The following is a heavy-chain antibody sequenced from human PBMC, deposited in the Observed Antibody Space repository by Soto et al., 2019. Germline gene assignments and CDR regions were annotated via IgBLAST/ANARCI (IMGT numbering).Heavy chain of an antibody. Sequence: VGSLRLSCTASGFIFSRYGMYWVRQAPGKGLEWVAAISYDGGSKYYADSVKGRFTISRDTSKNTLYLQMNSLRAEDTAMYYCAKGSYSGIYSDFDYWGQGTLVTVSS. CDR2: ISYDGGSK. CDR3: AKGSYSGIYSDFDY. V-gene: IGHV3-30*18. J-gene: IGHJ4*02. D-gene: IGHD1-26*01. CDR1: GFIFSRYG.